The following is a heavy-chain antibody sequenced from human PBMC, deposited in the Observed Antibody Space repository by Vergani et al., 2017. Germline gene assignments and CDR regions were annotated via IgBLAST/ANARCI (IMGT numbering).Heavy chain of an antibody. D-gene: IGHD2-8*01. J-gene: IGHJ6*02. V-gene: IGHV3-30*03. CDR1: GFTSSYYG. Sequence: QVHLVESGGGVVQPGRSLRLSCVVSGFTSSYYGMHWVRQAPGKGLEWVAVISYVGTQKYYADSVKGRFTISRDNSKSTLYLQMNSLRTEDTAVYYCARDDMAAQAAYYQSYGMDVWGHGTTVIVSS. CDR2: ISYVGTQK. CDR3: ARDDMAAQAAYYQSYGMDV.